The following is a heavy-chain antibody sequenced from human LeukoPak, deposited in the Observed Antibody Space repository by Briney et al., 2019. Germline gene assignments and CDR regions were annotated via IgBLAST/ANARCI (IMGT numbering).Heavy chain of an antibody. Sequence: GGSLRLSCTASGFRFTDYAMNWVRQAPGKGLEWVSAISGSGGSTYYADSVKGRFTISRDNSKNTLYLQMNSLRAEDTAVYYCAKGNRYLATHIDYWGQGTLVTVSS. D-gene: IGHD5-24*01. CDR2: ISGSGGST. J-gene: IGHJ4*02. V-gene: IGHV3-23*01. CDR3: AKGNRYLATHIDY. CDR1: GFRFTDYA.